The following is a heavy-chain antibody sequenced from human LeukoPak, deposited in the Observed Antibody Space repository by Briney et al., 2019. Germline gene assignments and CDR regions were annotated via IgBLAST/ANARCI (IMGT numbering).Heavy chain of an antibody. CDR1: GGSISSGSYY. CDR3: ASWYYYDSSEERVGAFDI. Sequence: SETLSLTCTVSGGSISSGSYYWSWIRQPAGKGLEWIGRIYTSGSTNYNPSLKSRVTISVDTSKNQFSRKLSSVTAADTAVYYCASWYYYDSSEERVGAFDIWGQGTMVTVSS. D-gene: IGHD3-22*01. CDR2: IYTSGST. V-gene: IGHV4-61*02. J-gene: IGHJ3*02.